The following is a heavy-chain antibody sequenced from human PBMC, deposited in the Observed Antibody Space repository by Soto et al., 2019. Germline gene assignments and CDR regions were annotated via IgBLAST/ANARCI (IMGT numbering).Heavy chain of an antibody. CDR2: ISRNGDDR. D-gene: IGHD6-19*01. Sequence: GGSLRLSCSASGFNFNRYVMAWVRQAPGRGLEYVSGISRNGDDRWYTKSVKGRFSVSRENSKSVLFLQMNSLTTEDTGIYKCVKETPYHSSASTDREYFAMDVWGQGISVTVSS. V-gene: IGHV3-64D*06. CDR3: VKETPYHSSASTDREYFAMDV. J-gene: IGHJ6*02. CDR1: GFNFNRYV.